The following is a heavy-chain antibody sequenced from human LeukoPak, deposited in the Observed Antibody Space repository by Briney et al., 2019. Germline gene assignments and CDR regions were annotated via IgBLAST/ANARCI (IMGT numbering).Heavy chain of an antibody. CDR1: GGSISSYS. CDR2: IYYSGST. D-gene: IGHD1-26*01. Sequence: SETLSLTCTVSGGSISSYSWSWIRQPPGKGLEWIGYIYYSGSTNYNPSLKSRVTISVDTSKNQFSLRLTSVTAADTAVYYCARGWETPSRLGFDPWGQGTLVTVSS. V-gene: IGHV4-59*01. CDR3: ARGWETPSRLGFDP. J-gene: IGHJ5*02.